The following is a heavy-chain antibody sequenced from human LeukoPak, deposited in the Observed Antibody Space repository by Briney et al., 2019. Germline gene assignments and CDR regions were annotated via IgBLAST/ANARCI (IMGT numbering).Heavy chain of an antibody. D-gene: IGHD2-15*01. CDR2: IYYSGST. CDR3: ARLTENKYCSGGSCYPHFDY. CDR1: GGSISSSSYY. V-gene: IGHV4-39*01. J-gene: IGHJ4*02. Sequence: SETLSLTCTVSGGSISSSSYYWGWIRQPPGKGLEWIGSIYYSGSTYYNPSLKSRVTISVDTSENQFSLKLSSVTAADTAVYYCARLTENKYCSGGSCYPHFDYWGQGTLVTVSS.